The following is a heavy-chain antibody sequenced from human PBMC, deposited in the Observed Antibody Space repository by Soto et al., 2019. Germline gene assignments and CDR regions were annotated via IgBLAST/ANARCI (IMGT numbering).Heavy chain of an antibody. Sequence: PSETLSLTCTGSGGSISSSSYYWGWIRQPPGKGLEWIGSFYYSGSSYYNPSLKSRVTISVDTSKTQFSLKLSSVTAADTAVYYCARRSPFWSGYIHYYWGQGTLVTLSS. CDR3: ARRSPFWSGYIHYY. CDR2: FYYSGSS. D-gene: IGHD3-3*01. V-gene: IGHV4-39*01. J-gene: IGHJ4*02. CDR1: GGSISSSSYY.